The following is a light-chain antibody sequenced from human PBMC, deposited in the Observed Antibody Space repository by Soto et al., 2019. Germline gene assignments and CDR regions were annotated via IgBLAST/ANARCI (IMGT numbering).Light chain of an antibody. Sequence: SYELTQPPSVSVAPGQTARISCGGDDIGRTGVHWYQQKPGQAPALVVYGDTDRPSGIPERFSGANYGNTATLTISRVEAGDEADYYCQVWDSRSDHVVFGGGTKLTVI. V-gene: IGLV3-21*02. CDR3: QVWDSRSDHVV. CDR1: DIGRTG. J-gene: IGLJ2*01. CDR2: GDT.